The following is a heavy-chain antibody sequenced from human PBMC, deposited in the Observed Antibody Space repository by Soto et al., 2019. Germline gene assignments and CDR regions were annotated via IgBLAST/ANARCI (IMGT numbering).Heavy chain of an antibody. CDR1: GFTFSDYY. Sequence: GGSLRLSCAASGFTFSDYYMSWIRQAPGKGLEWVSYVSSGSVYTNYADSVKGRFTISRDNAKNSLYLQMNSLSAEDTAVYYCARGFSPYCSGGSCYFDFWGQGTMVTVSS. CDR3: ARGFSPYCSGGSCYFDF. V-gene: IGHV3-11*06. J-gene: IGHJ4*02. D-gene: IGHD2-15*01. CDR2: VSSGSVYT.